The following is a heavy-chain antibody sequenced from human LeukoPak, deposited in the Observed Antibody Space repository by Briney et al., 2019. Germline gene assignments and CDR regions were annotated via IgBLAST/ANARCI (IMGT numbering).Heavy chain of an antibody. V-gene: IGHV4-34*01. J-gene: IGHJ3*02. CDR3: ARSGWYSFDI. Sequence: PSETLSLTCAVYGGSFSGNYWTWIRQPPGKGLEWIGEIHHSGGTNYNPSLKSRVTISVDTSKNQFSLKLSSVTAADTAVYYCARSGWYSFDIWGQGTMVTVSS. CDR1: GGSFSGNY. D-gene: IGHD6-19*01. CDR2: IHHSGGT.